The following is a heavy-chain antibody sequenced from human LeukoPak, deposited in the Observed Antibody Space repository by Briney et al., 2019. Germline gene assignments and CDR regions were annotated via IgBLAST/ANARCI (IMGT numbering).Heavy chain of an antibody. V-gene: IGHV6-1*01. CDR2: IYYRSQWYY. CDR1: GESFSSTRAS. D-gene: IGHD5-24*01. J-gene: IGHJ4*02. Sequence: SQTLSLTCALSGESFSSTRASASSVRQHPSRCLEWRGRIYYRSQWYYEYALSVKSRIIVAPDTSKNRFSLQLNSVTPEDTGVYYCVRGNYNLDYWGQGSLVTVSS. CDR3: VRGNYNLDY.